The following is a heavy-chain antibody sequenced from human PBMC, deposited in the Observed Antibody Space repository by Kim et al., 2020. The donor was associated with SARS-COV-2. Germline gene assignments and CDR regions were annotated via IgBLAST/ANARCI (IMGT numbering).Heavy chain of an antibody. V-gene: IGHV3-23*01. CDR1: GFTFSSYA. D-gene: IGHD3-22*01. CDR2: ISGSGGST. J-gene: IGHJ4*02. CDR3: AKDNLNYYDSSGYSGEDY. Sequence: GGSLRLSCAASGFTFSSYAMSWVRQAPGKGLEWVSAISGSGGSTYYADSVKGRFTISRDNSKNTLYLQMNSLRAEDTAVYYCAKDNLNYYDSSGYSGEDYWGQGTLVTVSS.